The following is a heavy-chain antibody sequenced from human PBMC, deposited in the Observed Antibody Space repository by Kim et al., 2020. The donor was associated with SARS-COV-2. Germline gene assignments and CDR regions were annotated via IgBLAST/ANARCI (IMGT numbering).Heavy chain of an antibody. CDR2: ISGSGGST. J-gene: IGHJ3*02. D-gene: IGHD3-22*01. CDR1: GFTFSSYA. Sequence: GGSLRLSCAASGFTFSSYAMSWVRQAPGKGLEWVSAISGSGGSTYYADSVKGRFTISRDNSKNTLYLQMNSLRAEDTAVYYCAKDPLRYYYDSSGDDAFDIWGQGTMVTVSS. CDR3: AKDPLRYYYDSSGDDAFDI. V-gene: IGHV3-23*01.